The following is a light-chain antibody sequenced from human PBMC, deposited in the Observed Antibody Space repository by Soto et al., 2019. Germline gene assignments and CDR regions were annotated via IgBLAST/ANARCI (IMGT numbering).Light chain of an antibody. V-gene: IGKV3-15*01. CDR2: GAS. CDR3: EQYNSWPPLYT. J-gene: IGKJ2*01. CDR1: QSVSHN. Sequence: EIVMTQSPATLSVSPGEGATLSCRASQSVSHNLAWYQQKPGQAPRLLIYGASTRATGIPTRFSGSGSGTEFTLTISSLQSEEFAVYYCEQYNSWPPLYTFGQGTNLEIK.